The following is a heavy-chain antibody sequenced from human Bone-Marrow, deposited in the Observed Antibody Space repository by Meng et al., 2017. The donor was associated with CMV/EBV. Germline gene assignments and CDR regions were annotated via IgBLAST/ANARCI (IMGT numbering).Heavy chain of an antibody. CDR1: GGSFSGYY. CDR2: INHSGST. D-gene: IGHD1-26*01. Sequence: SETLSLTCAVYGGSFSGYYWSWIRQPPGKGLEWIGEINHSGSTNYNPSLKSRVTISVDTSKNQFSLKLSSVTAADTAVYYCARGGLVGATDYWGQGTLVTVSS. CDR3: ARGGLVGATDY. V-gene: IGHV4-34*01. J-gene: IGHJ4*02.